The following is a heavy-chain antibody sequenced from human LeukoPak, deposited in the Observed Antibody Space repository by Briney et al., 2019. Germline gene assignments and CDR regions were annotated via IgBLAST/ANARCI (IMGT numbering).Heavy chain of an antibody. J-gene: IGHJ4*02. V-gene: IGHV4-39*07. CDR2: IYYSGST. Sequence: TSETLSLTCTVSGGSISSSSYYWGWIRQPPGKGLEWIGSIYYSGSTYYNPSLKSRVTISVDTSKNQFSLKLSSVTAADTAVYYCAREVRGVIIMGHYFDYWGQGTLVTVSS. D-gene: IGHD3-10*01. CDR3: AREVRGVIIMGHYFDY. CDR1: GGSISSSSYY.